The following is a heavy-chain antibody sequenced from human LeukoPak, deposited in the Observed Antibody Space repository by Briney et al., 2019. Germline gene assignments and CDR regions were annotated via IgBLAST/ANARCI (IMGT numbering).Heavy chain of an antibody. D-gene: IGHD3-22*01. CDR1: GFTFSSYG. CDR3: AREGRTYYDSSGYSYNWFDP. CDR2: ISYDGSNK. V-gene: IGHV3-30*03. J-gene: IGHJ5*02. Sequence: GGSLRLSCAASGFTFSSYGMHWVRQAPGKGLEWVAVISYDGSNKYYADSVKGRFTISRDNSKNTLYLQMNSLRAEDTAVYYCAREGRTYYDSSGYSYNWFDPWGQGTLVTVSS.